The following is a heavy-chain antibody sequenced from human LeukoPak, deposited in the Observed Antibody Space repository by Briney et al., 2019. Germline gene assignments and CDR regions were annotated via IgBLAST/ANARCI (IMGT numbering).Heavy chain of an antibody. D-gene: IGHD3-3*01. V-gene: IGHV3-48*03. CDR2: ISGSGSTI. CDR3: ARSLSWSYFGVDV. J-gene: IGHJ6*02. CDR1: GFTFSNYA. Sequence: GGSLRLSCSASGFTFSNYAMNWVRQAPGKGLEGGSYISGSGSTIYYADSVKGRFTISRDNAKNSLYLQRNSLRGEDTAVYYCARSLSWSYFGVDVWGPGTTVTVSS.